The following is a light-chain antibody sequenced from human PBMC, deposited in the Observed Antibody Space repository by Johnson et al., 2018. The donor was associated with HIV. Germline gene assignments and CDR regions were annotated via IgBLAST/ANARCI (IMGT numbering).Light chain of an antibody. CDR2: DNN. Sequence: QAVLTQPPSVSAAPGQKVTISCSGSSSNIGNNYVSWYQHLPGTAPKLLIYDNNKRPSGIPDRFSGSKSGTSATLGITGLQTGDEADYYCGTWDGSLSAGAVFGTGTKVTVL. CDR3: GTWDGSLSAGAV. J-gene: IGLJ1*01. CDR1: SSNIGNNY. V-gene: IGLV1-51*01.